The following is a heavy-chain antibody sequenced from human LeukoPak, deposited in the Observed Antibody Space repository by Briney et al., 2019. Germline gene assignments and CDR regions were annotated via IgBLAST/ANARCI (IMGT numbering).Heavy chain of an antibody. CDR1: GFTFSSYG. Sequence: GGSLRLSCAASGFTFSSYGMYWVRQAPGKGLEWVTNIWYDGSNKYYADSVKGRFTISRDNSKNTLYLQMNSLRAEDTAVCYCARGLFNYDSSGLNYWGQGTLVTVSS. CDR2: IWYDGSNK. CDR3: ARGLFNYDSSGLNY. D-gene: IGHD3-22*01. V-gene: IGHV3-33*01. J-gene: IGHJ4*02.